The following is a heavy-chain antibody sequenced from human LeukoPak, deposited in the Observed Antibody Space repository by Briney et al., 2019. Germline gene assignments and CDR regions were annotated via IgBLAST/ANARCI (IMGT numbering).Heavy chain of an antibody. CDR3: ARYGIGAIAVANYYYGMDV. D-gene: IGHD6-19*01. CDR1: GYTFTSYA. V-gene: IGHV7-4-1*01. J-gene: IGHJ6*02. Sequence: GASVKVSCKASGYTFTSYAMNWVRQAPGQGLEWMGWINTNTGNPTYAQGFTGRFVFSLDTSVSTAYLQIGSLKAEDTAVYYCARYGIGAIAVANYYYGMDVWGQGTTVTVSS. CDR2: INTNTGNP.